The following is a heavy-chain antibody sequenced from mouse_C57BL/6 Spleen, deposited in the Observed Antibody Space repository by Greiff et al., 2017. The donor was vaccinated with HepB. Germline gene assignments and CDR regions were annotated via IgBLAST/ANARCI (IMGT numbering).Heavy chain of an antibody. CDR2: ISSGSSTI. CDR1: GFTFSDYG. V-gene: IGHV5-17*01. Sequence: EVQVVESGGGLVKPGGSLKLSCAASGFTFSDYGMHWVRQAPEKGLEWVAYISSGSSTIYYADTVKGRFTISRDNAKKTLFLQMTSLRSEDTAMYYCARGNYPYYYAMDYWGQGTSVTVSS. D-gene: IGHD2-1*01. CDR3: ARGNYPYYYAMDY. J-gene: IGHJ4*01.